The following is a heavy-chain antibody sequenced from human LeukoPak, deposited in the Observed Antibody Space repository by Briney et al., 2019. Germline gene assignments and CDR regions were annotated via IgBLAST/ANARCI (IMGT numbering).Heavy chain of an antibody. CDR2: INAGNGNT. D-gene: IGHD1-26*01. J-gene: IGHJ4*02. CDR3: ARASGRYNGDFDY. Sequence: ASVKVSCKASGYTFTSYAMHWVRQAPGQRLEWMGWINAGNGNTKYSQEFQGRVTITRDTSASTAYMELSSLRSEDMAVYYCARASGRYNGDFDYWGQGTLVTASS. CDR1: GYTFTSYA. V-gene: IGHV1-3*03.